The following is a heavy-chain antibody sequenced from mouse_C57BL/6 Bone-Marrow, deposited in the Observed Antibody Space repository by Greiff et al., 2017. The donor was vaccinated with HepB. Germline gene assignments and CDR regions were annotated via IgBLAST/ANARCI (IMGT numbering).Heavy chain of an antibody. V-gene: IGHV1-63*01. D-gene: IGHD1-1*02. Sequence: VQLQQSGAELVRPGTSVKMSCKASGYTFTNYWIGWAKQRPGHGLEWIGDIYPGGGYTNYNEKFKGKATLTADKSSSTAYMQFSSLTSEDSAIYYCARRGSYGPYAMDYWGQGTSVTVSS. CDR3: ARRGSYGPYAMDY. CDR2: IYPGGGYT. CDR1: GYTFTNYW. J-gene: IGHJ4*01.